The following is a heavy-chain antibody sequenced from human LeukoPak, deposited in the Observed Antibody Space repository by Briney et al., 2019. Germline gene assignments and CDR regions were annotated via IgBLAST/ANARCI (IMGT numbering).Heavy chain of an antibody. J-gene: IGHJ4*02. V-gene: IGHV3-21*01. D-gene: IGHD3-9*01. Sequence: PGGSLRLSCAASGFTFSSYSMNWVRQAPGKGLEWVSSISSSGSYIYYADSVKGRFTISRDNAKNSLYLQMNSLRAEDTAVYYCARDPYDILTGSPDRLFDYWGQGTLVTVSS. CDR3: ARDPYDILTGSPDRLFDY. CDR2: ISSSGSYI. CDR1: GFTFSSYS.